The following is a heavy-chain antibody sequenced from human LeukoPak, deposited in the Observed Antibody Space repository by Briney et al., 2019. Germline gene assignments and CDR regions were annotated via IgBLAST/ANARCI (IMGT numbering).Heavy chain of an antibody. D-gene: IGHD5-12*01. CDR2: IIPIFDTA. V-gene: IGHV1-69*13. CDR3: AKDGSKFVFDS. J-gene: IGHJ5*01. Sequence: SVKVSCKTSGGTFSSYAISWVRQAPGQGLEWIGDIIPIFDTANYAQKFQGRVTITADESATTSYMELSSLRSEDTAAYYCAKDGSKFVFDSWGHGMQVIVSA. CDR1: GGTFSSYA.